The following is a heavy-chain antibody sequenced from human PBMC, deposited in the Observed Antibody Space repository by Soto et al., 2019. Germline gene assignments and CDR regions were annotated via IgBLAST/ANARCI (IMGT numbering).Heavy chain of an antibody. D-gene: IGHD6-19*01. CDR3: ARGSRGWSVYYYFDY. J-gene: IGHJ4*02. CDR2: IYYSGST. CDR1: GGSISSYY. V-gene: IGHV4-59*01. Sequence: QVQLQESGPGLVKPSETLSLTCTVSGGSISSYYWSWIRQPPGKGLEWIGYIYYSGSTNYNPSLKRRVTISVATSKNQFSLKLSSVTAADTAVYYCARGSRGWSVYYYFDYWGQGNLVTVSS.